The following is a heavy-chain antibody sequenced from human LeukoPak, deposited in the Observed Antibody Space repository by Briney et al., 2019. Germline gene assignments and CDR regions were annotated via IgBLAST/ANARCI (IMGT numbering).Heavy chain of an antibody. V-gene: IGHV3-21*01. CDR2: ITRSSSSI. J-gene: IGHJ3*01. CDR3: TSELYFSAGSGL. CDR1: GFSFSSYS. Sequence: PGGSLRLSCVASGFSFSSYSMSWVRQAPGKGLEWVSAITRSSSSIYYADSVNGRFTISRDNAKRSVYLQMNSLRAEDTAVYYCTSELYFSAGSGLWGPGTMVTVSS. D-gene: IGHD3-22*01.